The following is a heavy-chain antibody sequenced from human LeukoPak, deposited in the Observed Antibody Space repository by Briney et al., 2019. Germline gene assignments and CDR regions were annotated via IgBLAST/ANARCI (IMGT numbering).Heavy chain of an antibody. J-gene: IGHJ4*02. CDR3: ARGPWEYSSGWYFDY. CDR1: GASISGSY. CDR2: IFYTGST. V-gene: IGHV4-59*08. Sequence: PSETLSLTCTVSGASISGSYWTWLRQPPGKRLEWIGYIFYTGSTSYSPSLKSRVTISIDTSKNQFSLKLSSVTAADTAVYYCARGPWEYSSGWYFDYWGQGTLVTVSS. D-gene: IGHD6-19*01.